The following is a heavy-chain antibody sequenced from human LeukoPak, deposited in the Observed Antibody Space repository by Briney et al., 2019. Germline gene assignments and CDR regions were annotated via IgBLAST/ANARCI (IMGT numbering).Heavy chain of an antibody. J-gene: IGHJ4*02. D-gene: IGHD6-6*01. CDR3: AKDWVAARSAFDY. Sequence: GGSLRLSCAASGFTFSGSAMHWVRQASGKGLEWVGRIRSKANSYATAYAASVKGRFTISRDDSKNTLYLQMNSLRAEDTAVYYCAKDWVAARSAFDYWGQGTLVTVSS. V-gene: IGHV3-73*01. CDR1: GFTFSGSA. CDR2: IRSKANSYAT.